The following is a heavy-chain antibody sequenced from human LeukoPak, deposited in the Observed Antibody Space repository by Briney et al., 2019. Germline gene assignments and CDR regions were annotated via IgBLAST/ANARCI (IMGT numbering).Heavy chain of an antibody. CDR3: ARNIVATEYYYYGMDV. CDR1: GFTSSSYA. D-gene: IGHD5-12*01. Sequence: PGGSLRLSCAASGFTSSSYAMSWVRQAPGKGLEWVSTISDGGWTYYADSVKGRFAISRETAKNTLYLQMNSLRAEDTAVYYCARNIVATEYYYYGMDVWGQGTTVTVSS. V-gene: IGHV3-23*01. J-gene: IGHJ6*02. CDR2: ISDGGWT.